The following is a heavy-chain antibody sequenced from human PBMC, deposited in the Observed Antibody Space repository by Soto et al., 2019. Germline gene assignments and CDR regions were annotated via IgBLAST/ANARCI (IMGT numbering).Heavy chain of an antibody. D-gene: IGHD3-22*01. CDR2: ISGSGGST. V-gene: IGHV3-23*01. CDR1: GFTFSSYA. J-gene: IGHJ4*02. CDR3: AKIAGGSTYYYDSSGYSTRGY. Sequence: GGSLRLSCAASGFTFSSYAMSWVRQAPGKGLEWVSAISGSGGSTYYADSVKGRFTISRDNSKNTLYLQMNSLRAEDTAVYYCAKIAGGSTYYYDSSGYSTRGYWGQGTLVTVSS.